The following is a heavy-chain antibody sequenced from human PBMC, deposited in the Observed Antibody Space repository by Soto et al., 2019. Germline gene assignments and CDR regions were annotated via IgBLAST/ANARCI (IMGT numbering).Heavy chain of an antibody. Sequence: SETLSLTCTVSGGFISSYYWSWIRQPAGKGLEWIGRIYTSGSTNYNPSLKSRVTMSVDTSKNQFSLKLSSVTAADTAVYYCARDKGMDDSSGYYYYYGMDVWGQGTTVTVSS. D-gene: IGHD3-22*01. V-gene: IGHV4-4*07. CDR1: GGFISSYY. CDR2: IYTSGST. J-gene: IGHJ6*02. CDR3: ARDKGMDDSSGYYYYYGMDV.